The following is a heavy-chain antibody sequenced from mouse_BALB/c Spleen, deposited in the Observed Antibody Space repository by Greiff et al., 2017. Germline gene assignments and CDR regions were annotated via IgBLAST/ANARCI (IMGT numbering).Heavy chain of an antibody. V-gene: IGHV5-12-1*01. CDR1: GFAFSSYD. D-gene: IGHD1-1*02. J-gene: IGHJ1*01. CDR3: ARHGGSWYFDV. Sequence: DVKLVESGGGLVKPGGSLKLSCAASGFAFSSYDMSWVRQTPEKRLEWVAYISSGGGSTYYPDTVKGRFTISRDNAKNTLYLQMSSLKSEDTAMYYCARHGGSWYFDVWGAGTTVTVSS. CDR2: ISSGGGST.